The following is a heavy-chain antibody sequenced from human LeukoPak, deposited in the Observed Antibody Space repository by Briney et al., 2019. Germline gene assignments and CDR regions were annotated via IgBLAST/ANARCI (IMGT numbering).Heavy chain of an antibody. CDR2: IYPGDSDT. D-gene: IGHD3-22*01. CDR1: GYRFTSYW. V-gene: IGHV5-51*01. CDR3: ARQPNYYDTRGYPSHAFDI. Sequence: GESLKISCKGSGYRFTSYWIGWVRQMPGKGLEWMGIIYPGDSDTRYSPSFQGQVTISADKSISTAYLQWSSLKASDTAMYYCARQPNYYDTRGYPSHAFDIWGQGTMVTVSS. J-gene: IGHJ3*02.